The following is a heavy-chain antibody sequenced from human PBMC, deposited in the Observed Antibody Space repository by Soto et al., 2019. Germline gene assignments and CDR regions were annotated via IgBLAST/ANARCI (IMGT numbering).Heavy chain of an antibody. CDR1: GFTFSSYD. V-gene: IGHV3-33*08. D-gene: IGHD3-16*01. CDR3: ARDLTWGSAYYFDY. CDR2: IWYDGSNK. Sequence: PGGSLRLSCVASGFTFSSYDMSWVRQAPGKGLEWVAVIWYDGSNKYYADSVKGRFTISRDNSKNTLYLQMNSLRAEDTAVYYCARDLTWGSAYYFDYWGQGTRVTVSS. J-gene: IGHJ4*02.